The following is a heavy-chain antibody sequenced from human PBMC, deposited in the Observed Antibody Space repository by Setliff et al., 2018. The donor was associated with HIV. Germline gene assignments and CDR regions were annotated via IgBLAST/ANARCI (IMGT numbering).Heavy chain of an antibody. D-gene: IGHD5-18*01. CDR2: IYYSGST. CDR1: GGSISSSSYY. Sequence: PSETLSLTCTVSGGSISSSSYYWGWIRQPPGKGLEWIGSIYYSGSTYYNPSLKSRVTISVDTSKNQFSLKLSSVTAADTAVYYCARHWVDTAISYNWFDPWGQGTLVTVSS. CDR3: ARHWVDTAISYNWFDP. V-gene: IGHV4-39*01. J-gene: IGHJ5*02.